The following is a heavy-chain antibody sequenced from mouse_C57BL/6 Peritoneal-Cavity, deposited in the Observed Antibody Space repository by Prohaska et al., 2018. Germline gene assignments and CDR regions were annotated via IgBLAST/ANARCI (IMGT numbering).Heavy chain of an antibody. CDR3: ARESDSYYGTSDRYFDV. D-gene: IGHD1-1*01. CDR2: MYPGSGNT. V-gene: IGHV1-84*01. J-gene: IGHJ1*01. CDR1: GYTLTDYY. Sequence: QIQLQQSGPELVTPGALVKISCKSSGYTLTDYYINVVKQRPGQGLDWIGWMYPGSGNTKYNEKFKREATLPVYTSYSIAYSQLSSLTSEDSAVYYCARESDSYYGTSDRYFDV.